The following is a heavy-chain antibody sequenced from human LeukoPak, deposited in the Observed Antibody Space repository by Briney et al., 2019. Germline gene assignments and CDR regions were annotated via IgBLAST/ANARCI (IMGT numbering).Heavy chain of an antibody. V-gene: IGHV3-9*01. CDR3: AKVGWQWELLGYFDY. CDR1: GFTFDDYA. CDR2: ISWNSGSI. J-gene: IGHJ4*02. Sequence: GGSLRLSCAASGFTFDDYAMHWVRQAPGKGLEWVSGISWNSGSIGYADSVKGRFTISRGNAKNSLYLQMNSLRAEDTALYYCAKVGWQWELLGYFDYWGQGTLVTVSS. D-gene: IGHD1-26*01.